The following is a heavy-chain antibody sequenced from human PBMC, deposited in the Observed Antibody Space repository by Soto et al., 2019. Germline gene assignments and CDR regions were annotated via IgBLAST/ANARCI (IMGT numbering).Heavy chain of an antibody. CDR1: GFTFSSYS. J-gene: IGHJ6*02. Sequence: SLRLSCAASGFTFSSYSMNWVRQAPGKGLEWVSSISSSSSYIYYADSVKGRFTISRDNAKNSLYLQMNSLRAEDTAVYYCARIFDRLSYYYYGMDVWGQGTTVTVSS. V-gene: IGHV3-21*01. CDR3: ARIFDRLSYYYYGMDV. D-gene: IGHD3-9*01. CDR2: ISSSSSYI.